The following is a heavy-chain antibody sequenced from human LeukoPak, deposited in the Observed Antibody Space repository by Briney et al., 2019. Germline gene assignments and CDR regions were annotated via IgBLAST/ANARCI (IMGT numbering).Heavy chain of an antibody. V-gene: IGHV3-23*01. D-gene: IGHD1-14*01. J-gene: IGHJ4*02. CDR2: IRGGGDLI. Sequence: GGSLRLSCAASGFTFSSDAMSWVRQAPGKGLEWVSLIRGGGDLIEYADSERGRFTISRDNSKNTLWLQVNGLTAEDTAGYYCGRGSGDSSTWGYWGQGSLVTVSS. CDR1: GFTFSSDA. CDR3: GRGSGDSSTWGY.